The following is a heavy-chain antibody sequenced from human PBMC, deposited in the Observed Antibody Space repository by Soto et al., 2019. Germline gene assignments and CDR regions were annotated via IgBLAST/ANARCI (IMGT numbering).Heavy chain of an antibody. V-gene: IGHV3-66*01. J-gene: IGHJ4*02. CDR3: ARGRGSTGYLGREHYFDY. CDR2: IDIGGNT. CDR1: GFSVTNNY. D-gene: IGHD2-2*01. Sequence: EVQVVESGGGLVQPGGSLRLSCAASGFSVTNNYMNWVRQAPGKGLEWVSIIDIGGNTYYADSVKDRFTISRDNSRNTLYPHMDRLRAEDTAVYYCARGRGSTGYLGREHYFDYWGQGTLVTVSP.